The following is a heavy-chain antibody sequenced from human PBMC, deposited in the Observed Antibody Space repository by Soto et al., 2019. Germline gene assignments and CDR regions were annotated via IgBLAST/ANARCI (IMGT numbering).Heavy chain of an antibody. Sequence: QVQLVQSGAEVKKPGASVKVSCKASGYTFTSYGISWVRQAPGQGLERMGRISAYNGNTNYAQKLQGRGTMTTDTPTSTAYMDLRSVRSDDMAVYYCARAVGAPGHWFDPWVQGTLLTVSS. J-gene: IGHJ5*02. CDR3: ARAVGAPGHWFDP. V-gene: IGHV1-18*03. D-gene: IGHD1-26*01. CDR1: GYTFTSYG. CDR2: ISAYNGNT.